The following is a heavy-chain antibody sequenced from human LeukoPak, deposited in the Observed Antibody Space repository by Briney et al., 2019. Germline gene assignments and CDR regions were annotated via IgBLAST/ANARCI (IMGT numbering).Heavy chain of an antibody. D-gene: IGHD2-2*01. CDR1: GFTFSSYS. J-gene: IGHJ4*02. Sequence: GGSLRLSCAASGFTFSSYSMDWVRQAPGKGLEWVSTMSSSSSYIYYADSVKGRFTISRDNSKNTLYLQMNSLRAEDTAVYYCARAKVPADIVVVPAAKYWGQGTLVTVSS. CDR3: ARAKVPADIVVVPAAKY. V-gene: IGHV3-21*01. CDR2: MSSSSSYI.